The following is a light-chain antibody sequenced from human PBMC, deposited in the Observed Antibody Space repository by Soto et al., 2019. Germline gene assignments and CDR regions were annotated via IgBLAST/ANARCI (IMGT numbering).Light chain of an antibody. V-gene: IGKV1-39*01. CDR2: AAS. CDR1: QSISSY. CDR3: QHSYSTAWT. J-gene: IGKJ1*01. Sequence: DIQMTQSPSSLYASVGDRVTITCRASQSISSYLNWYQQKPGKAPKLLIYAASSLQSGVPSRFSGSGSGTDFTLTISSLQPEDVATYYCQHSYSTAWTFVQGTKMEIK.